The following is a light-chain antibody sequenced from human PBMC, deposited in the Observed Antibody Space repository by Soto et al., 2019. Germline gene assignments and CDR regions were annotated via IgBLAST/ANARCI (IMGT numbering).Light chain of an antibody. V-gene: IGKV1-39*01. J-gene: IGKJ1*01. CDR3: QQSFSTPRT. CDR2: GAS. Sequence: DIQMTQSPSPLSASVGDRVTITCRASQTISTYLNWYQQKPGKAPKLLIYGASSLQSGVPSMFSGRGSGTDFTLTISSLQTEEFGTYDCQQSFSTPRTVGQGTKGDIK. CDR1: QTISTY.